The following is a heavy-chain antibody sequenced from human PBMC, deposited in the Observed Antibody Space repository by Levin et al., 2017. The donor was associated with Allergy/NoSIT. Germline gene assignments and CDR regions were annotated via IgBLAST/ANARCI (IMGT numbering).Heavy chain of an antibody. CDR2: INAGNGNT. CDR3: ARERGSGYGDRIFDY. D-gene: IGHD4-17*01. V-gene: IGHV1-3*01. Sequence: ASVKVSCKASGYTFTSYAMHWVRQAPGQRLEWMGWINAGNGNTKYSQKFQGRVTITRDTSASTAYMELSSLRSEDTAVYYCARERGSGYGDRIFDYWGQGTLVTVSS. J-gene: IGHJ4*02. CDR1: GYTFTSYA.